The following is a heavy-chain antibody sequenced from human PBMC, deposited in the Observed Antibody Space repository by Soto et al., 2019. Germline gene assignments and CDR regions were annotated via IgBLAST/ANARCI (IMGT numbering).Heavy chain of an antibody. J-gene: IGHJ4*02. Sequence: EVQLLESGGGLVQPGGSLRLSCIASGFSFSNYAMIWVRQAPGKGPEWVSSIEISGRATYYADAVKGRFTISRDDSKNAVYLQMNSLRGEDTAVYFWANGDGVYFDHWGQGSLVNVSS. CDR2: IEISGRAT. V-gene: IGHV3-23*05. CDR3: ANGDGVYFDH. D-gene: IGHD3-10*01. CDR1: GFSFSNYA.